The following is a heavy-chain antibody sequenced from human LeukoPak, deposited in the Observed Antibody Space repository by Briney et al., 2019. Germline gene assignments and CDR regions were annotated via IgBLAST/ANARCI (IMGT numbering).Heavy chain of an antibody. CDR1: GYTFTSYD. CDR2: MNPNSGNT. Sequence: ASVKVSCKASGYTFTSYDINWVRQATGQGLEWMGWMNPNSGNTGYAQKFQGRVTITRNTSISTAYMELSSLRSEDTAVYYCATDIGITIFSRPTDYWGQGTLVTVSS. V-gene: IGHV1-8*03. J-gene: IGHJ4*02. D-gene: IGHD3-9*01. CDR3: ATDIGITIFSRPTDY.